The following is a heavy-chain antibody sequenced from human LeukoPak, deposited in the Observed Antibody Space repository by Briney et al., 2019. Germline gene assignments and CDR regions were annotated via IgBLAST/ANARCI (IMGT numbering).Heavy chain of an antibody. Sequence: ASVKVSCKASGYTFTSYGISWVRQAPGQGLEWMGWISAYNGNTNYVQKLQGRVTMTTDTSTSTAYMELRSLRSDDTAVYYCARDRILADPRVERRFDYWGQGTLVTVSS. J-gene: IGHJ4*02. D-gene: IGHD1-1*01. CDR3: ARDRILADPRVERRFDY. CDR1: GYTFTSYG. CDR2: ISAYNGNT. V-gene: IGHV1-18*01.